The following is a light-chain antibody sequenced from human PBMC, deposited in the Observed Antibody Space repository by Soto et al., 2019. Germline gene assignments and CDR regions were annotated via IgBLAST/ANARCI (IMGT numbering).Light chain of an antibody. CDR2: DAS. CDR3: QVYDRSPL. V-gene: IGKV3-20*01. J-gene: IGKJ4*01. CDR1: QSVGSNY. Sequence: EIVLTQSPDTLSLSPGERATLSCRASQSVGSNYLAWYQQKPGQAPRLLMYDASGRASSIPDRFSGSGSGTDFTLTISRLEPEDFAVYYCQVYDRSPLFGGGTKVEI.